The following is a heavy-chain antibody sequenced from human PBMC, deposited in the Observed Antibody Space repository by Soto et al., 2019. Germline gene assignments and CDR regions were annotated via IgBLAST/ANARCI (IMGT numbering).Heavy chain of an antibody. V-gene: IGHV1-18*01. CDR3: ARDITMVPNDY. J-gene: IGHJ4*02. D-gene: IGHD3-10*01. Sequence: QVQLVQSGAEVKKPGASVKVSCKASGYTFTSYGISWVRQAPGQGLEWMGWISAYNGNTNYAQKLQGRGTMTTDTSTSTGYLEPRSLRSDDTAVYYCARDITMVPNDYWGQGTLVTVSS. CDR2: ISAYNGNT. CDR1: GYTFTSYG.